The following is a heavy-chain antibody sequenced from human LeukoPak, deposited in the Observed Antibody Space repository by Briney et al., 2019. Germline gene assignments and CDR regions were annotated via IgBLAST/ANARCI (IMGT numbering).Heavy chain of an antibody. CDR1: GFTFSSYE. D-gene: IGHD1-26*01. J-gene: IGHJ4*02. CDR2: ISSSGSTI. Sequence: GGSLRLSCAASGFTFSSYEMNWVRQAPGKGLEWVSYISSSGSTIYYADSVKGRFTISRDNAKNSLYLQMNSLGAEDTAVYYCARGESDLDYWGQGTLVTVSS. CDR3: ARGESDLDY. V-gene: IGHV3-48*03.